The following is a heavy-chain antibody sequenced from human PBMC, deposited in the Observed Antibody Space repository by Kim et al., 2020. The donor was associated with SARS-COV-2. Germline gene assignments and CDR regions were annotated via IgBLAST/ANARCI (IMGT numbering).Heavy chain of an antibody. D-gene: IGHD6-19*01. CDR2: ISSSGSTI. CDR1: GFTFSDYY. Sequence: VGSLRLSCAASGFTFSDYYMSWIRQAPGKGLEWVSYISSSGSTIYYADSVKGRFTISRDNAKNSLYLQMNSLRAEDTAVYYCARERVSFPQWLVHAIDYWGQGTLVTVSS. V-gene: IGHV3-11*01. J-gene: IGHJ4*02. CDR3: ARERVSFPQWLVHAIDY.